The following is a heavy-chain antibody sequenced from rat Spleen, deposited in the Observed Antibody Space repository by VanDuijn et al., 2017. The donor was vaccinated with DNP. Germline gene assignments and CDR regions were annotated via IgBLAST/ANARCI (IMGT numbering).Heavy chain of an antibody. D-gene: IGHD1-9*01. Sequence: EMQLQESGPGLVKPSQSLSLTCSVTDYSITSDYWGWIRKFPGNKMEWIGHINYSGRTSYNPSLKSRISITRDISKNQFFLQLTSVTTEDTATYYCARGVSSYYGYNSYWYFDSWGPGTVVTVSS. V-gene: IGHV3-1*01. CDR3: ARGVSSYYGYNSYWYFDS. CDR1: DYSITSDY. J-gene: IGHJ1*01. CDR2: INYSGRT.